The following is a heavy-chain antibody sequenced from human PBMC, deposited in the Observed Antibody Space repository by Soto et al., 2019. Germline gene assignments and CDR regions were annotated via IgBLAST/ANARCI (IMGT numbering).Heavy chain of an antibody. CDR3: ATGPPFDY. CDR2: IKSKTDDGTT. J-gene: IGHJ4*02. V-gene: IGHV3-15*01. Sequence: EVQLLESGGGLVQPGGSLRLSCAASGFTFSIAWMSWVRQAPGKRLEWLGLIKSKTDDGTTDYAAPVKGRFTISRDDSKNTLYLQMNGLKTEDTAVYFCATGPPFDYWGRGTQVTVSS. CDR1: GFTFSIAW.